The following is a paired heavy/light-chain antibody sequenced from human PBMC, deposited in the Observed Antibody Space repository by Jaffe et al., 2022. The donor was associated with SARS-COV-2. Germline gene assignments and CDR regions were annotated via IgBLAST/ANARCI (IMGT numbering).Light chain of an antibody. CDR3: QQGT. Sequence: DIQLTQSPSFLSASVGDRVTITCRASQGISSYLAWYQQKPGKAPKLLIYAASTLQSGVPSRFSGSGSGTEFTLTISSLQPEDFATYYCQQGTFGGGTKVEIK. CDR2: AAS. J-gene: IGKJ4*01. V-gene: IGKV1-9*01. CDR1: QGISSY.
Heavy chain of an antibody. Sequence: QVQLVQSGAEVKKPGASVKVSCKASGYTFTGYYMHWVRQAPGQGLEWMGRINPNSGGTNYAQKFQGRVTMTRDTSISTAYMELSRLRSDDTAVYYCARDEASIAARYFVGDLDYWGQGTLVTVSS. CDR2: INPNSGGT. CDR1: GYTFTGYY. CDR3: ARDEASIAARYFVGDLDY. V-gene: IGHV1-2*06. D-gene: IGHD6-6*01. J-gene: IGHJ4*02.